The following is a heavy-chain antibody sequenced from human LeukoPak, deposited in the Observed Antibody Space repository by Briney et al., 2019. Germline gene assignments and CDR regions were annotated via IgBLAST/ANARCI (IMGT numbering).Heavy chain of an antibody. V-gene: IGHV1-69*05. D-gene: IGHD4-17*01. CDR3: ARSSPYGDYLFDY. J-gene: IGHJ4*02. CDR1: GGTFSSYA. Sequence: SVKVSCKASGGTFSSYAISWMRQAPGQGLEWMGRIIPIFGTANYAQKFQGRVTITTDESTSTAYMEPSSLRSEDTAVYYCARSSPYGDYLFDYWGQGTLVTVSS. CDR2: IIPIFGTA.